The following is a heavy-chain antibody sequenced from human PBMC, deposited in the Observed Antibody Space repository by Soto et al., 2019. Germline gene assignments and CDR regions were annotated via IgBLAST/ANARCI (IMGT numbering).Heavy chain of an antibody. CDR1: GFTFDDYA. J-gene: IGHJ4*02. Sequence: GGSLRLSCAASGFTFDDYAMHWVRQAPGKGLEWVSGISWNSGSIGYADSVKGRFTISRDNAKNSLYLQMNSLRAEDTALYYCAKDIGCSGGSCMDYWGQGTLVTVSS. V-gene: IGHV3-9*01. CDR2: ISWNSGSI. D-gene: IGHD2-15*01. CDR3: AKDIGCSGGSCMDY.